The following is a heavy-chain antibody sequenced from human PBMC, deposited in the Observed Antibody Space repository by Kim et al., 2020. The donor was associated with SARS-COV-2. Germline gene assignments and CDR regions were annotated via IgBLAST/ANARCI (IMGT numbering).Heavy chain of an antibody. J-gene: IGHJ4*02. Sequence: KYAKKFKGRVTMTTDTSTSTAYMELTSLTSDDTAIYYCARITDHSGRGGDYWGQGTRVIVSS. V-gene: IGHV1-18*01. CDR3: ARITDHSGRGGDY. D-gene: IGHD3-16*01.